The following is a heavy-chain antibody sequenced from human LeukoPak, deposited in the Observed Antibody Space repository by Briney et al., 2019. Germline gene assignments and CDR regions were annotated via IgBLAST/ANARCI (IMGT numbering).Heavy chain of an antibody. CDR2: IYYSGSA. J-gene: IGHJ4*02. V-gene: IGHV4-39*01. D-gene: IGHD6-13*01. CDR1: GGSISSSSYY. Sequence: PSETLSLTCTVSGGSISSSSYYWGWIRQPPGKRLEWIGSIYYSGSAYYNPSLKSRVTISVDTSKNQFSLKLSSVTAADTAVYYCATESISSWLTRPYYFDYWGQGTLVTVSS. CDR3: ATESISSWLTRPYYFDY.